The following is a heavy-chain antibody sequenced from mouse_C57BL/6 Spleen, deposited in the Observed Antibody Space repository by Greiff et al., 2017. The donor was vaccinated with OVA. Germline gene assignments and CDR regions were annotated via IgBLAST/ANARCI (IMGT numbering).Heavy chain of an antibody. Sequence: QVQLQQSGAELVRPGASVTLSCKASGYTFTDYEMHWVKQTPVHGLEWIGAIDPETGGTAYNQKFKGKAILTADKSSSTAYMELRSLTSEDSAVYYCTRIYYYYGSSYGYWGQGTTLTVSS. CDR1: GYTFTDYE. CDR2: IDPETGGT. V-gene: IGHV1-15*01. D-gene: IGHD1-1*01. CDR3: TRIYYYYGSSYGY. J-gene: IGHJ2*01.